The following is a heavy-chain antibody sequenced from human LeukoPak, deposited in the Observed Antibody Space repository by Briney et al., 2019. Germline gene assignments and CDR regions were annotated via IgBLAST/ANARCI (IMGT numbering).Heavy chain of an antibody. J-gene: IGHJ4*02. CDR2: IYYSGST. Sequence: SETLPLTCTVSGGSISSYYWSWIRQPPGKGLEWIGYIYYSGSTNYNPSLKSRVTISVDTSKNQFSLNLSSVTAADTAVYYCARLGSYFDYWGQGTQVTVSS. CDR1: GGSISSYY. CDR3: ARLGSYFDY. V-gene: IGHV4-59*08.